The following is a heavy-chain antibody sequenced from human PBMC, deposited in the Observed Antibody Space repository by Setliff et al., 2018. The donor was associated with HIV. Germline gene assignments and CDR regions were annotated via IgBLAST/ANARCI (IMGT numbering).Heavy chain of an antibody. V-gene: IGHV4-39*07. Sequence: PSETLSLTCTVSGDSITSSDSCWGWIRQPPGKGLEWIGSVYYSGSTYYNPSLKSRVIISLDTSKKQVSLKVTSVTAADTAIYFCARGALSLTMTKLLSFFDSWGQGTQVTVSS. CDR2: VYYSGST. CDR1: GDSITSSDSC. CDR3: ARGALSLTMTKLLSFFDS. D-gene: IGHD3-22*01. J-gene: IGHJ4*02.